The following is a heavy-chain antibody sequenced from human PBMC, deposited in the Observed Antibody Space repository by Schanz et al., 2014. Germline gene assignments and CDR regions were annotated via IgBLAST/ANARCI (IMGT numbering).Heavy chain of an antibody. V-gene: IGHV3-23*04. Sequence: EVQLVESGGGLVQPGGSLRLSCGASGFTFSAHAMSWVRQAPGKGPEWFSAISGSGRDTYYAASVKGRFTISRDNSKNTLSLQMNRLRAEDTAVYYCANRGHLRGWFDSWGQGILVTVSS. CDR3: ANRGHLRGWFDS. CDR1: GFTFSAHA. CDR2: ISGSGRDT. J-gene: IGHJ5*01. D-gene: IGHD3-10*01.